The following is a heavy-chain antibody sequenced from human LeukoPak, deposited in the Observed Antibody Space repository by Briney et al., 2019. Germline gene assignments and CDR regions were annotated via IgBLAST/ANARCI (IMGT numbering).Heavy chain of an antibody. CDR2: IDWSSGSI. CDR1: GFTLDDYS. V-gene: IGHV3-9*01. Sequence: GGSLRLSCAASGFTLDDYSMHWVRHPPGKGLEWLPGIDWSSGSIGYADSVKGRFTISRDDAKNSLYLQMNSLRADDTAFYYCAKDFSFAATSYYFDFWGRGTLVTVSS. J-gene: IGHJ4*02. D-gene: IGHD2-15*01. CDR3: AKDFSFAATSYYFDF.